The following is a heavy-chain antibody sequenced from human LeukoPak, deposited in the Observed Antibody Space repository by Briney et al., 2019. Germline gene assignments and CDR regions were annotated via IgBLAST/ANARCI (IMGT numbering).Heavy chain of an antibody. D-gene: IGHD6-6*01. CDR3: ARDRGEYSSSTGIDY. CDR1: RYSFTGYY. V-gene: IGHV1-2*02. CDR2: INPNSGGT. Sequence: ASVKVSCKASRYSFTGYYMHWVRQAPGQGLEWMGWINPNSGGTNYAQKFQGRVTVTRDTSISTAYMELSRLRSDDTAVYYCARDRGEYSSSTGIDYWGQGTLVTVSS. J-gene: IGHJ4*02.